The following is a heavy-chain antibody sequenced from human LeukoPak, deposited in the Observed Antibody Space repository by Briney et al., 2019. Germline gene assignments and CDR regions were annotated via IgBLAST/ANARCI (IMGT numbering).Heavy chain of an antibody. D-gene: IGHD6-13*01. Sequence: ASVKVSCKASGGTFSSYAISWVRQAPGQGLEWMGGIIPIFGTANYAQKFQGRVTITADKSTSTAYMELSSPRSEDTAIYYCARDDSSSYPQDWGQGTLVTVSS. CDR3: ARDDSSSYPQD. CDR2: IIPIFGTA. CDR1: GGTFSSYA. J-gene: IGHJ4*02. V-gene: IGHV1-69*06.